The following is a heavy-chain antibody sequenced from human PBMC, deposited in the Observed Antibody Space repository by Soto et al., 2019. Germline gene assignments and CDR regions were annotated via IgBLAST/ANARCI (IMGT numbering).Heavy chain of an antibody. V-gene: IGHV1-18*01. J-gene: IGHJ6*02. Sequence: QVQLVQSGAEVKKPGASVKVSCKASGYTFTSYGISWVRQAPGQGLEWMGWISAYNGNTNYAQKLQGRVTMTTDTXTXKAYMELRSLRSDDTAVYYCARSGSSTSYYYYGMDVWGQGTTVTVSS. CDR3: ARSGSSTSYYYYGMDV. D-gene: IGHD1-26*01. CDR1: GYTFTSYG. CDR2: ISAYNGNT.